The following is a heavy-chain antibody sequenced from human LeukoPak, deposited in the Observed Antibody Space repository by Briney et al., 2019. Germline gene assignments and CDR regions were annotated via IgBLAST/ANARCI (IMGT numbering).Heavy chain of an antibody. J-gene: IGHJ5*01. D-gene: IGHD3-10*01. CDR3: ARRGPRPPVVKKSFAS. CDR1: GGSISSSSCY. V-gene: IGHV4-39*01. CDR2: VCYSGST. Sequence: PSETLSLTCTVSGGSISSSSCYWDWVRQPPGRGLEWIGSVCYSGSTYYNPSLRSRVTISVDTSKNQFSLRLNSMTAADPAFYYWARRGPRPPVVKKSFASWARGPLAPVPS.